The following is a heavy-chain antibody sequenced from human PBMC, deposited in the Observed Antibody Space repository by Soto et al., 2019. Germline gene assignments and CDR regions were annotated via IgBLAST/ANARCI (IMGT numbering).Heavy chain of an antibody. V-gene: IGHV4-30-4*01. Sequence: SETLSLTCTVSGGSISSGDYYWSWIRQPPGKGLEWIGYIYNSGSTNYNPSLKSRVTISVDTSKNQFSLKLTSVTAADTAVYYCARDRCSGGTCSGNWFDPWGQGTLVTVSS. J-gene: IGHJ5*02. CDR3: ARDRCSGGTCSGNWFDP. CDR1: GGSISSGDYY. CDR2: IYNSGST. D-gene: IGHD2-15*01.